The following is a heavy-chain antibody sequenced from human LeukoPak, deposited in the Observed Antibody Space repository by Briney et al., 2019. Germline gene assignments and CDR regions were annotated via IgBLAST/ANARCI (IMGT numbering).Heavy chain of an antibody. CDR3: AILDPIRN. Sequence: GGSLRLSCAASGFTFRDYWMHWVRQAPGKGLVWVSRISTDGTNTDYADSVKGRFTIFRDNAKNTLFLQMNSLRSEDTAVYYCAILDPIRNWGQGTLVTVSS. V-gene: IGHV3-74*01. CDR2: ISTDGTNT. J-gene: IGHJ4*02. D-gene: IGHD2/OR15-2a*01. CDR1: GFTFRDYW.